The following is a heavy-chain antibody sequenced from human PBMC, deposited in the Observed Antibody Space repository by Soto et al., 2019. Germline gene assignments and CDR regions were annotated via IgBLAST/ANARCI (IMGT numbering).Heavy chain of an antibody. CDR2: ISSSSSYI. D-gene: IGHD6-13*01. CDR1: GFTFSSYS. CDR3: AREQQLADFDY. V-gene: IGHV3-21*01. Sequence: EVQLVESGGGLVQPGGSLRLSCAASGFTFSSYSMNWVRQAPGKGLEWVSSISSSSSYIYYADSVKGRFTISRDNAMNSLYLQMNSLRAEDTAVYYCAREQQLADFDYWGQGTLVTVSS. J-gene: IGHJ4*02.